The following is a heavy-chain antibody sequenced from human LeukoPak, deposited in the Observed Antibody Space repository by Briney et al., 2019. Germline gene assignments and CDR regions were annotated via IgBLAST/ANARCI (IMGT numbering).Heavy chain of an antibody. CDR3: ARDPLSGRYYMDV. CDR2: ISSSKTYI. V-gene: IGHV3-21*01. Sequence: PGGSLRLSCAASGFTFSSYSMSWVRQAPGKGLEWVSSISSSKTYIYYADSVKGRFTISRDNVKNSLYLQMNSLRAEDTAVYYCARDPLSGRYYMDVWGKGTTVTISS. D-gene: IGHD3-10*01. J-gene: IGHJ6*03. CDR1: GFTFSSYS.